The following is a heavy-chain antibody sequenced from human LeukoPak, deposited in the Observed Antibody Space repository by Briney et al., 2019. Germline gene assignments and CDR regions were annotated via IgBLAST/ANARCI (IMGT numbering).Heavy chain of an antibody. D-gene: IGHD2-2*01. CDR2: NSGST. Sequence: PSETLXLTCTVSGGSISSSSYYWGWIRQPPGKGLEWIGSNSGSTYYNPSLKSRVTISVDTSKNQFPLKLSSVTAADTAVYYCASRRGYCSSTSCYFGAFDIWGQGTMVTVSS. J-gene: IGHJ3*02. CDR1: GGSISSSSYY. V-gene: IGHV4-39*06. CDR3: ASRRGYCSSTSCYFGAFDI.